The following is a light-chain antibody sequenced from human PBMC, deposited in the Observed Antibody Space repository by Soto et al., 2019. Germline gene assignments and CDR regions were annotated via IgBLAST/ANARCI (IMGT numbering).Light chain of an antibody. V-gene: IGKV1-13*02. CDR2: LAS. CDR1: QGITSA. Sequence: AIQLTQSPSSLSASVGDRVTITCRASQGITSALAWYQQKPGKAPKLLISLASSLESGVPSRFSGSGSGTDFTLTISSLQTEDFATYFCQQFNSYPITFGQGTRLEIK. CDR3: QQFNSYPIT. J-gene: IGKJ5*01.